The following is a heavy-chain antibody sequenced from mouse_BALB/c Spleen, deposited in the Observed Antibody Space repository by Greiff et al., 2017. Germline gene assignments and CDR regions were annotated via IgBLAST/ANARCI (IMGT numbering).Heavy chain of an antibody. CDR3: ARHPIPYAMDY. CDR1: GFAFSSYD. D-gene: IGHD5-1-1*01. Sequence: EVQGVESGGGLVKPGGSLKLSCAASGFAFSSYDMSWVRQTPEKRLEWVAYISSGGGSTYYPDTVKGRFTISRDNAKNTLYLQMSSLKSEDTAMYYCARHPIPYAMDYWGQGTSVTVSS. J-gene: IGHJ4*01. CDR2: ISSGGGST. V-gene: IGHV5-12-1*01.